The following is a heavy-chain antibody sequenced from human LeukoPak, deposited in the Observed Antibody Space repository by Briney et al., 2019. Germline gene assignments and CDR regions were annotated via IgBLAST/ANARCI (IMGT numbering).Heavy chain of an antibody. J-gene: IGHJ4*02. D-gene: IGHD1-20*01. V-gene: IGHV3-23*01. CDR2: ISGTGFTT. CDR1: GFTLSTYA. Sequence: GGSLRLSCAASGFTLSTYAMHWVRQAPGKGLEWVAYISGTGFTTYYADSVKGRFTISSGSSKNTLFLQMNSLRAEDTAIYYCAKDGYNWIAFDDWGQGTLVTVSS. CDR3: AKDGYNWIAFDD.